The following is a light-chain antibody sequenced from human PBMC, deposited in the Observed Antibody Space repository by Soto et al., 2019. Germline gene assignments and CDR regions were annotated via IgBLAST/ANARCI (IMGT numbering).Light chain of an antibody. CDR3: QQTRTVPPEWT. J-gene: IGKJ1*01. CDR2: ATS. CDR1: QSIASY. V-gene: IGKV1-39*01. Sequence: DIQMTQSPSSLSASVGDRVTITCRASQSIASYLNWYQQKPGKAPRLLIFATSNLQSGVPSRFSGSGSGTHFTLSISSLQPEDCENYYCQQTRTVPPEWTFGQGTKVDIK.